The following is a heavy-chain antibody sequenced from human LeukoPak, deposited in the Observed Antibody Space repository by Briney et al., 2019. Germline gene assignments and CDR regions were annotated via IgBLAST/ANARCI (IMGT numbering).Heavy chain of an antibody. CDR3: ARGFGAAAGDY. D-gene: IGHD6-13*01. CDR2: INHSGST. CDR1: GGSFSGYY. V-gene: IGHV4-34*01. J-gene: IGHJ4*02. Sequence: SETLSLTCAVYGGSFSGYYWSWIRQPPGKGLEWIGEINHSGSTNYNPSLKSRVTMSVDTSKNQFSLKLSSVTAADTAVYYCARGFGAAAGDYWGQGTLVTVSS.